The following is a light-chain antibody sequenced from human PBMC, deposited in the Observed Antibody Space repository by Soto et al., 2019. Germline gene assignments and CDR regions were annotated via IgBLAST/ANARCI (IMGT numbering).Light chain of an antibody. J-gene: IGLJ3*02. CDR3: QTWGTGPSWV. Sequence: QAVVTQSPSASASLGASVKLTCTLSSGHSSYAIAWHQQQPEKGPRYLMKLNSDGSHSKGDGIPDRFSGSSSGAERYLTISSLQSEDEADYYCQTWGTGPSWVFGGGTKVTVL. CDR2: LNSDGSH. V-gene: IGLV4-69*01. CDR1: SGHSSYA.